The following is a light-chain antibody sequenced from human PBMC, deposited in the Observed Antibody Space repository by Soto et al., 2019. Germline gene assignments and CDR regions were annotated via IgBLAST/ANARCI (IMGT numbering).Light chain of an antibody. CDR1: QSVSSSY. J-gene: IGKJ1*01. CDR2: GAS. CDR3: QHFSTSPTWT. V-gene: IGKV3-20*01. Sequence: EIVLTQSPGTLSLSPGERATLSCRASQSVSSSYLAWYQQKPGQAPRLLIYGASNRATGIPDRFSGSGSGTDFTLTISRLEPEDFAVYYCQHFSTSPTWTFGQGTMVDVK.